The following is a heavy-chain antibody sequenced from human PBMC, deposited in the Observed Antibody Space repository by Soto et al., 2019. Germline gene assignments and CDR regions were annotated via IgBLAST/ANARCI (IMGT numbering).Heavy chain of an antibody. Sequence: SETLSLTCTVSGGSISSGDYCWSWVRQPPGKGLEWIGYISYSGSAYYNPSLKSRVTISVDTSKNQFSLKLSSVTAADTAVYYCARDGHSSGWFHWPTQRYYYYGMDVWGQGTTVTVSS. CDR3: ARDGHSSGWFHWPTQRYYYYGMDV. D-gene: IGHD6-19*01. CDR1: GGSISSGDYC. CDR2: ISYSGSA. V-gene: IGHV4-30-4*01. J-gene: IGHJ6*02.